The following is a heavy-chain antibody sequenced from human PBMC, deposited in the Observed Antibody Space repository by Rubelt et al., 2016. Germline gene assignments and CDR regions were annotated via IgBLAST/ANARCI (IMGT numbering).Heavy chain of an antibody. D-gene: IGHD3-3*01. J-gene: IGHJ3*02. V-gene: IGHV2-5*02. CDR1: GFSLSTSGVG. Sequence: QITLKESGPTLVQPTQTLTLTCTFSGFSLSTSGVGVGWIRQPPGKALEWLALIYWDDDKRYSPSLKRRLTITKDTTKNQVVLTMTNMDPVDTATYYCAATIFGVVYHRHAALDIWGQGTMVTVSS. CDR2: IYWDDDK. CDR3: AATIFGVVYHRHAALDI.